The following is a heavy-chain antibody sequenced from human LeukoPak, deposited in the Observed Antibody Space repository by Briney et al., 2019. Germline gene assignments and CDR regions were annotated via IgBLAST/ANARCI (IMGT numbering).Heavy chain of an antibody. V-gene: IGHV4-59*01. CDR3: ARVGYGSGSWGWFDP. CDR1: GGSISGFF. D-gene: IGHD3-10*01. J-gene: IGHJ5*02. Sequence: SETLSLTCTVSGGSISGFFGTWIRQSPGKGLEYIGYIYYSGTTDYNPTLKSRVSMSVDTSKNQFFLNLTSVTAADTAIYYCARVGYGSGSWGWFDPWGQGTLVTVSS. CDR2: IYYSGTT.